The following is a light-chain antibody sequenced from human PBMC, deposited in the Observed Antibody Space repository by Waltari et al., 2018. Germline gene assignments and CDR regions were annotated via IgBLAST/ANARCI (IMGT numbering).Light chain of an antibody. J-gene: IGKJ2*01. CDR1: QSVGSY. CDR3: QQRSNWTPHT. Sequence: EIVLTQSPATLSLSPGDTATLSCRASQSVGSYLAWYQQTPGQPPRLLIYDASTRATGVPARFRGSGSGADFTLTISSLEAEDFAVYYCQQRSNWTPHTFGQGARLEIK. V-gene: IGKV3-11*01. CDR2: DAS.